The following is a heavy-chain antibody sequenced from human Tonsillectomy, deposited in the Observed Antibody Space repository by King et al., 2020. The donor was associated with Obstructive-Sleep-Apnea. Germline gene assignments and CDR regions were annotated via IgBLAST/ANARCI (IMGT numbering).Heavy chain of an antibody. Sequence: VQLQQWGAGLLKPSETLSLTCAVYGGSFSVYYWTWIRQPPGKGLEWIGEINHSGTTNYNPSLESRVTISVDTSKNQFSLKLSSVTAADTAVYYCARPLKAGSLAWFDPWGQGTLVTVSS. CDR3: ARPLKAGSLAWFDP. D-gene: IGHD3-10*01. J-gene: IGHJ5*02. CDR2: INHSGTT. CDR1: GGSFSVYY. V-gene: IGHV4-34*01.